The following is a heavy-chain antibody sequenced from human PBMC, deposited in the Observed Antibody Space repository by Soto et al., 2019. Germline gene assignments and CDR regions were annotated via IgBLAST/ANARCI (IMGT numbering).Heavy chain of an antibody. Sequence: QVQLVESGGGVVQPGRSLRLSCAASGFTFSSYAMHWVREAPGKGLEWVAVISYDGSNKYYADSVKGRFTISRDNSKNPLYLQMNSLRAEDTAVYYCARVKAAAGIFWGWFDPWGQGTLVPVSS. J-gene: IGHJ5*02. V-gene: IGHV3-30-3*01. CDR2: ISYDGSNK. CDR3: ARVKAAAGIFWGWFDP. D-gene: IGHD6-13*01. CDR1: GFTFSSYA.